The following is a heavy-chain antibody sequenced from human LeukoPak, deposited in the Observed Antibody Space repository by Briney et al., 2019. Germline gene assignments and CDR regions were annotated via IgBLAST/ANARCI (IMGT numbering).Heavy chain of an antibody. D-gene: IGHD3-10*01. CDR1: GYTFINYG. CDR2: ISAYNSAYNGNT. Sequence: GASVNASRKASGYTFINYGITWVRQAPGQGLEWMGWISAYNSAYNGNTHYAQKLQGRVTMTTDTSTNTGYMELRSLRSDDTAVYYCAREYGSGSYTGIDYWGQGTLDTVSS. V-gene: IGHV1-18*01. J-gene: IGHJ4*02. CDR3: AREYGSGSYTGIDY.